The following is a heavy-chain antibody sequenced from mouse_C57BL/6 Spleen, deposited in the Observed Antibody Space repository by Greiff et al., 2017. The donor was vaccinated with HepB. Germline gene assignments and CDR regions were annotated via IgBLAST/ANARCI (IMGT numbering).Heavy chain of an antibody. CDR3: ARHYSNYDGLYWYFDV. CDR1: GYTFTDYN. Sequence: EVQLQQSGPELVKPGASVKIPCKASGYTFTDYNMDWVKQSHGKSLEWIGDINPNNGGTIYNQKFKGKATLTVDKSSSTAYMELRSLTSEDTAVYYCARHYSNYDGLYWYFDVWGTGTTVTVSS. J-gene: IGHJ1*03. CDR2: INPNNGGT. V-gene: IGHV1-18*01. D-gene: IGHD2-5*01.